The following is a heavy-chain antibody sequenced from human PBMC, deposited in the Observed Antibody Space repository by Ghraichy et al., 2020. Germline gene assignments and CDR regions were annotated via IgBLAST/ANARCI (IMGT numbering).Heavy chain of an antibody. J-gene: IGHJ6*02. CDR1: GGSVSSGSYY. Sequence: SETLSLTCTVSGGSVSSGSYYWSWIRQPPRKGLEWIGYIYYSGSTNYNPSLKSRVTISVDTSKNQFSLKLSSVTAADTAVYYCARERRLLWFGESNYGMDVWGQGTTVTVSS. D-gene: IGHD3-10*01. CDR2: IYYSGST. CDR3: ARERRLLWFGESNYGMDV. V-gene: IGHV4-61*01.